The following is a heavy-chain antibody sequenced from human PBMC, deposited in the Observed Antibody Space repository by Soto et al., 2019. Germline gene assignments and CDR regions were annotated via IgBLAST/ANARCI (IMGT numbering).Heavy chain of an antibody. J-gene: IGHJ4*02. D-gene: IGHD3-10*01. V-gene: IGHV3-23*01. CDR3: AKSFQLYRFGEFNY. Sequence: GSLRLSCAASGFTFRTYWMHWVRQAPGKGLEWVSAISGSGGSTYYADSVKGRFTISRDNSKNTLYLQMNSLRAEDTAVYYCAKSFQLYRFGEFNYWGQGTLVTVSS. CDR1: GFTFRTYW. CDR2: ISGSGGST.